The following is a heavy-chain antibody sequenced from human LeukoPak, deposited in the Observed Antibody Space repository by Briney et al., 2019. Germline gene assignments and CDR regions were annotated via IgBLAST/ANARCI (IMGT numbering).Heavy chain of an antibody. Sequence: GGSLRLSCAASGFTFSSYWMSWVRRAPGKGLEWVANIKQDGSEKYYVDSVKGRFTISRDNAKNSLYLQMNSLRAEDTAVYYCARDGSPQDDILTALTFDYWGQGTLVTVSS. D-gene: IGHD3-9*01. V-gene: IGHV3-7*01. CDR3: ARDGSPQDDILTALTFDY. J-gene: IGHJ4*02. CDR2: IKQDGSEK. CDR1: GFTFSSYW.